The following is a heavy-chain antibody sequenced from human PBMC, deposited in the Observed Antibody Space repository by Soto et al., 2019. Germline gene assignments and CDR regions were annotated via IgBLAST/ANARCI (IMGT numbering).Heavy chain of an antibody. Sequence: QVQLVQSGAEVKKPGASVKVSCKASGYTFTSYGISWVRQAPGQGLEWMGWISAYNGNTNYAQKLQGRVTMTSDTTTSTAYMELRSLRTDDTAVYYCARDVTYYDYIWGSYRYTVSDYWCQGTLVTVSS. CDR2: ISAYNGNT. CDR1: GYTFTSYG. V-gene: IGHV1-18*01. D-gene: IGHD3-16*02. CDR3: ARDVTYYDYIWGSYRYTVSDY. J-gene: IGHJ4*02.